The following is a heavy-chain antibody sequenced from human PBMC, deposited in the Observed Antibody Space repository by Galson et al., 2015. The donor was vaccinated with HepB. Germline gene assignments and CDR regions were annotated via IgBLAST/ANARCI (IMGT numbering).Heavy chain of an antibody. V-gene: IGHV3-30*04. Sequence: SLRLSCAASGFTFSSFPMHWVRQAPGKGLEWVAVISSDGNTKYYPDSVKGRFTISRDNSKNTLYLQMNSLRTEDTAVYYCARDLGFGSPYGGDWGQGSLVTVSS. CDR1: GFTFSSFP. CDR2: ISSDGNTK. D-gene: IGHD4-23*01. J-gene: IGHJ4*02. CDR3: ARDLGFGSPYGGD.